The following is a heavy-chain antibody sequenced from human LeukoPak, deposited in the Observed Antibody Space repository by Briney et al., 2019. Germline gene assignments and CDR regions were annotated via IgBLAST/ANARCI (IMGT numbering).Heavy chain of an antibody. Sequence: GGSLRLSCAPSGFTFSNAWMSWVRQAPGKGLEWVGRIKSKTDGGTTDYAAPVKGRFTISRDDSKNTLYLQMNSLKTEDTAVYYCTTHVKLRTAHDYWGQGTLVTVSS. J-gene: IGHJ4*02. CDR2: IKSKTDGGTT. V-gene: IGHV3-15*01. CDR3: TTHVKLRTAHDY. CDR1: GFTFSNAW. D-gene: IGHD5-18*01.